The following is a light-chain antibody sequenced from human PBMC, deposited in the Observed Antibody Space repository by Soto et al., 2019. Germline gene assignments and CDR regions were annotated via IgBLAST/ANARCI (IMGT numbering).Light chain of an antibody. Sequence: EIALTQSPASLSLSPGESVTLSCRSCQTISGNYLSWYQRRPGQAPRLLIFGASIRATDIPARFSGSGSGRDFTLAITSLEPEDFAVYYCHQNYDLPWTFGQGTKLEMK. J-gene: IGKJ2*02. CDR1: QTISGNY. CDR3: HQNYDLPWT. V-gene: IGKV3D-7*01. CDR2: GAS.